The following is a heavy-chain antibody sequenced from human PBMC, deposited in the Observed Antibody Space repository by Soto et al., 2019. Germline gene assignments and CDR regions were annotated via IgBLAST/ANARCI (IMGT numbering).Heavy chain of an antibody. CDR3: GRQPLAVAYRIDY. D-gene: IGHD6-19*01. CDR1: GGSFSNGNW. V-gene: IGHV4-4*02. CDR2: VYHSGST. Sequence: TLCLTCAVSGGSFSNGNWGSWVRQPPGKGLEWIGEVYHSGSTNYNPSLKSRVIISLDKTKSQFSLSLSSVTAADTAVDYCGRQPLAVAYRIDYWGQGTLVTVSS. J-gene: IGHJ4*02.